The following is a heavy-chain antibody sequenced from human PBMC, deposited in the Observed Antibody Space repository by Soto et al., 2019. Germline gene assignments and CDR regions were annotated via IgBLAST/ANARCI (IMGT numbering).Heavy chain of an antibody. V-gene: IGHV4-59*08. CDR3: ARLRFLDNNWSDP. D-gene: IGHD3-3*01. Sequence: SETLSLTCTVSGGSISSYYWSWIRQPPGKGLEWIGYIYYSGSTNYNPSLKSRVTISVDTSKNQFSLKLSSVTAADTAVYYCARLRFLDNNWSDPWGQGTLVTVSS. J-gene: IGHJ5*02. CDR1: GGSISSYY. CDR2: IYYSGST.